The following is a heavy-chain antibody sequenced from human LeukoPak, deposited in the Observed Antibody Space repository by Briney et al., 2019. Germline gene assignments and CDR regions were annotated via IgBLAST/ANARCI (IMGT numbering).Heavy chain of an antibody. Sequence: GGSLRLSCAASGFTFCGSGIHWVRQAPGKGLEWVAFIRYDGSNKYYADSVKGRFTISRDNSKNTLYLQMNSLRADDTAVYYCAKDPIAAAGHNWFDPWGQGTLVTVSS. V-gene: IGHV3-30*02. CDR3: AKDPIAAAGHNWFDP. CDR2: IRYDGSNK. J-gene: IGHJ5*02. D-gene: IGHD6-13*01. CDR1: GFTFCGSG.